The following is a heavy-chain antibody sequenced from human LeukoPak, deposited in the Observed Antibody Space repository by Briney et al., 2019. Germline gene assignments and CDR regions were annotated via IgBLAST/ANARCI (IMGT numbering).Heavy chain of an antibody. Sequence: GGSLRLSCAASGFTFSDYTVNWVRQAPGKGLEWLSSISSRGSVIYYADSVKGRFTIARENDNNSLYLQMTSLRADDTAVYYCARDLGARGYWGRGTLVTVSS. CDR2: ISSRGSVI. CDR1: GFTFSDYT. V-gene: IGHV3-21*01. J-gene: IGHJ4*02. D-gene: IGHD3-16*01. CDR3: ARDLGARGY.